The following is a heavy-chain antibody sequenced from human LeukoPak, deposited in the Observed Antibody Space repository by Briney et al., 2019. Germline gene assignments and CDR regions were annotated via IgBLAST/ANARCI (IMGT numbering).Heavy chain of an antibody. CDR2: INHSGST. CDR1: GGSFSGYY. V-gene: IGHV4-34*01. D-gene: IGHD4-11*01. J-gene: IGHJ5*02. Sequence: SETLSLTCAVNGGSFSGYYWSWIHQPPGKGLEWIGEINHSGSTNYNPSLKSRVTMSVDTSKNQFSLKLSSVTAADTAVYYCARVANYRNWFDPWGQGTLVTVSS. CDR3: ARVANYRNWFDP.